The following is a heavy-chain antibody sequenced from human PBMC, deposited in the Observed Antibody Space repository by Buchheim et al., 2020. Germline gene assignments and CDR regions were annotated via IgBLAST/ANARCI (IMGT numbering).Heavy chain of an antibody. V-gene: IGHV4-34*01. CDR1: GGSFSGYY. J-gene: IGHJ5*02. Sequence: QVQLQQWGAALLKPSETLSLTCAVYGGSFSGYYWSWIRQPPWKGLEWIGEINHSGSTNYNPSLKSRVTISVDTSKNQSSLNLSSVTAADTAVYYCARNGLCSGGSCYSNWFDPWGQGTL. D-gene: IGHD2-15*01. CDR3: ARNGLCSGGSCYSNWFDP. CDR2: INHSGST.